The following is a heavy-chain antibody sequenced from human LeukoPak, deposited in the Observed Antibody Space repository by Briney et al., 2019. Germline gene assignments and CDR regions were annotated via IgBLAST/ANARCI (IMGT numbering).Heavy chain of an antibody. V-gene: IGHV3-30*14. D-gene: IGHD6-13*01. CDR3: ARSRMYSSSWYGFSGFDP. J-gene: IGHJ5*02. CDR1: GFTFSSYA. CDR2: ISYDGSNK. Sequence: GGSLRLSYAASGFTFSSYAMHWVRQAPGKGLEWVAVISYDGSNKYYADSVKGRFTISRDNSKNTLYLQMNSLRAEDTAVYYCARSRMYSSSWYGFSGFDPWGQGTLVTVSS.